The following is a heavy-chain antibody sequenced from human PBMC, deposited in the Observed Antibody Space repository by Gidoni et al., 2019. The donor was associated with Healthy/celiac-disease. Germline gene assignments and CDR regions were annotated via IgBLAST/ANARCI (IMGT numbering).Heavy chain of an antibody. Sequence: EVQLVESGGGLVKPGGSLRLSCAASAFPFGNPCMGWVRQAPGEGLEWVGRIKSKTESETTDYAATEKGRFTISRDESKNTLYLQMNSLKTEDTAVYYCTKVNFGVVYYYYYYMDVWGKGTTVTVSS. J-gene: IGHJ6*03. CDR1: AFPFGNPC. D-gene: IGHD3-3*01. CDR2: IKSKTESETT. CDR3: TKVNFGVVYYYYYYMDV. V-gene: IGHV3-15*01.